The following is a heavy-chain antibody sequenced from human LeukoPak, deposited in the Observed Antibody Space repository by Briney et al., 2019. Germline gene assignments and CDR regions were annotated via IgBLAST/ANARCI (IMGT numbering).Heavy chain of an antibody. CDR3: ARQAVDTAMVAFYGMDV. J-gene: IGHJ6*02. CDR1: GGSISSYY. D-gene: IGHD5-18*01. CDR2: ISYSGST. Sequence: SETLSLTCTVSGGSISSYYWSWIRQPPGEGLEWIGYISYSGSTNYNPSLKSRVTISVDTSKNQFSLKLSSVTAADTAVYYCARQAVDTAMVAFYGMDVWGQGTTVTVSS. V-gene: IGHV4-59*08.